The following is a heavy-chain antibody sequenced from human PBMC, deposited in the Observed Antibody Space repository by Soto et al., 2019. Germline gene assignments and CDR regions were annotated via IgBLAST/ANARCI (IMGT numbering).Heavy chain of an antibody. V-gene: IGHV4-59*08. CDR3: ARLYDYFDY. Sequence: SETLSLTCTVSGGSITTYYWSWIRQSPGKGLEWIAYIYYSGTTNYNPSLKSRVTISVDTSKNQFSLKLSSVTAADTAVYYCARLYDYFDYWGQGTLVPVYS. J-gene: IGHJ4*02. CDR2: IYYSGTT. CDR1: GGSITTYY.